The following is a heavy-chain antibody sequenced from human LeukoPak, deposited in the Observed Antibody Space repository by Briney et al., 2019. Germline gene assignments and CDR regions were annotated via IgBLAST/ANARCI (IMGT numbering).Heavy chain of an antibody. Sequence: SETLSLTCTVSGGSISSSSYYWGWIRQPPGKGLEWIGSIYYSGSTYYNPSLKSRVTISVDTSKNHFSLKLSSVTAADTAVYYCARVVPWRSQWLVRGSYYFDYWGQGTLVTVSS. J-gene: IGHJ4*02. V-gene: IGHV4-39*07. CDR1: GGSISSSSYY. CDR3: ARVVPWRSQWLVRGSYYFDY. D-gene: IGHD6-19*01. CDR2: IYYSGST.